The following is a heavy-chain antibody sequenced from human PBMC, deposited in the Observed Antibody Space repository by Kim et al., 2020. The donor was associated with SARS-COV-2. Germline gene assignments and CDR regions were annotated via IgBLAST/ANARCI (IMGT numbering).Heavy chain of an antibody. CDR1: GYTFTDYC. CDR2: IAPNSGVT. V-gene: IGHV1-2*02. J-gene: IGHJ6*02. Sequence: ASVKVSCQASGYTFTDYCIHWVRQAPGQGLEWMGWIAPNSGVTKYAPKFQGRVTMTRDTSIHTAYMELSGLVFDDTALYYCTRCRAVAGLYFYYNSMYVWGQGTTVTVS. CDR3: TRCRAVAGLYFYYNSMYV. D-gene: IGHD6-19*01.